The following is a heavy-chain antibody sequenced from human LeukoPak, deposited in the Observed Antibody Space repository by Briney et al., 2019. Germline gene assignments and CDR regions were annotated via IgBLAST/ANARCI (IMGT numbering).Heavy chain of an antibody. V-gene: IGHV3-7*01. D-gene: IGHD6-19*01. CDR2: IKQDGSEK. Sequence: GGSLRLSCAASEFTFSSYWMNWVRQAPGKGLEWVANIKQDGSEKYYVDSVKGRFTISRDNAKKSHYLQMNNLRAEDTAMYYCARDLTGYTSAWGQGTLLTVSS. J-gene: IGHJ5*02. CDR3: ARDLTGYTSA. CDR1: EFTFSSYW.